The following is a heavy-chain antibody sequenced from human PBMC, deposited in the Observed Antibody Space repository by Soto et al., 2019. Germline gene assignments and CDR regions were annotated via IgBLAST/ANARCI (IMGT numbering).Heavy chain of an antibody. V-gene: IGHV1-18*01. J-gene: IGHJ6*02. CDR1: GYTFTNYG. CDR3: ARDLYYYYGMDV. CDR2: ISAYNGNT. Sequence: ASVKVSCKTSGYTFTNYGISWVRQAPGQGLEWMGWISAYNGNTNYAQKLQGRVTMTTDTSTSTAYMELRSLRSDDTAVYYCARDLYYYYGMDVWGQGTTVTVSS.